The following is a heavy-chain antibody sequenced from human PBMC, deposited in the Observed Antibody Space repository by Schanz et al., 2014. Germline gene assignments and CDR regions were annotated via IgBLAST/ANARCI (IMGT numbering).Heavy chain of an antibody. CDR2: IYYSGST. V-gene: IGHV4-39*01. CDR1: GDSISSTSYY. D-gene: IGHD5-12*01. CDR3: ARHGSSGYNLPD. J-gene: IGHJ4*02. Sequence: QLQMQESGPGLVKPSETLSLTCSVSGDSISSTSYYWGWIRQPPGKGLEWIGSIYYSGSTYYNASLKSRVTISVDTSKNQFSLKLSSVTVADTAMYYCARHGSSGYNLPDWGQGTLVTVSS.